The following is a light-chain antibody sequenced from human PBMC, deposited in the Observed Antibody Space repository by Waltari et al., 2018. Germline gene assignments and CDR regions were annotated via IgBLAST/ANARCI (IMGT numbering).Light chain of an antibody. CDR3: ASWDDSLTCVL. CDR2: RND. CDR1: NSNFGNNY. Sequence: QSVLTQPPSVSGTPGQSVPVFCSGSNSNFGNNYVYWYPQFPGTDPKLLIARNDQRPSGGPDRFSGSRSGSSASLASSGLRSEDEASYFCASWDDSLTCVLFGGGTKLTV. V-gene: IGLV1-47*01. J-gene: IGLJ3*02.